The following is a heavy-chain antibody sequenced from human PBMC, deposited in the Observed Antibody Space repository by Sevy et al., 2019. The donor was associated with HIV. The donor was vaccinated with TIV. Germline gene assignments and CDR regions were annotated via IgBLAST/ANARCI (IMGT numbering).Heavy chain of an antibody. V-gene: IGHV3-43D*03. CDR2: ISWDGGST. CDR1: GFTFDDYA. D-gene: IGHD3-10*01. CDR3: AKDLAGEGPYGSGSLDY. J-gene: IGHJ4*02. Sequence: GGSLRLSCAASGFTFDDYAMHWVRQAPGKGLEWVSLISWDGGSTYYADSVKCRFTISRDNSKNSLSLQMTSLRAEDTAFYYCAKDLAGEGPYGSGSLDYWGQGTLVTVSS.